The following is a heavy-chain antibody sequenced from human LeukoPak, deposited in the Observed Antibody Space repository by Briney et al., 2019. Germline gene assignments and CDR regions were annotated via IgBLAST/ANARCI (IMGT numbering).Heavy chain of an antibody. J-gene: IGHJ6*02. V-gene: IGHV3-30*18. CDR1: GFTLSSYG. D-gene: IGHD3-22*01. CDR3: AKDYYDSSGYYSDYYYYGMDV. Sequence: PGGSLRLSCAASGFTLSSYGMHWVRQAPGKGLEWVAVISYDGSNKYYADSVKGRFTISSDNSKNTLYLQMNSLRAEDTAVYYCAKDYYDSSGYYSDYYYYGMDVWGQGTTVTVSS. CDR2: ISYDGSNK.